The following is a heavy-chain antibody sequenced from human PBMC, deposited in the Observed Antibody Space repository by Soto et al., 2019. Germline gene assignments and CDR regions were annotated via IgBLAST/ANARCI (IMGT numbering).Heavy chain of an antibody. V-gene: IGHV4-34*01. D-gene: IGHD3-16*02. CDR1: GGSFSGYY. Sequence: TSETLSLTCAVYGGSFSGYYWSWIRQPPGKGLEWIGEINHSGSTNYNPSLKSRVTISVDTSKNQFSLKLSSVTAADTAVYYCARGGGRYDYVWGSYRLGYYVDYWGQGTLVTVSS. CDR2: INHSGST. J-gene: IGHJ4*02. CDR3: ARGGGRYDYVWGSYRLGYYVDY.